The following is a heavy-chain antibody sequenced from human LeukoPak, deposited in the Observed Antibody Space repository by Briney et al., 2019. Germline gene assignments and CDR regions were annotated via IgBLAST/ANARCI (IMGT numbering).Heavy chain of an antibody. D-gene: IGHD3-10*01. CDR3: AKDHPTAGSGSYIPHYFQH. V-gene: IGHV3-53*01. CDR2: IYSGGST. Sequence: GGSLRLSCAASGFTVSSNYMSWVRQAPGKGLEWVSVIYSGGSTYYADSVKGRFTISRDNSKNTLYLQMNSLRAEDTAVYYCAKDHPTAGSGSYIPHYFQHWGRGALVTVSS. J-gene: IGHJ1*01. CDR1: GFTVSSNY.